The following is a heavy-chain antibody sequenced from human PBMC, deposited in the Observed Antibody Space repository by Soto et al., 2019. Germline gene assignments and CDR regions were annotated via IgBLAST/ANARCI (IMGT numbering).Heavy chain of an antibody. V-gene: IGHV3-33*01. D-gene: IGHD5-12*01. J-gene: IGHJ4*02. CDR1: GFTFSSYG. CDR2: IWYDGSNK. Sequence: QVQLVESGGGVVQPGRSLRLSCAASGFTFSSYGMHWVRQAPGKGLEWVAVIWYDGSNKYYADSVKGRFTISRDNSKNTLYLQMNSLRAEDTAVYYCARDWMATIPYYFDDCVQGTLVTVSS. CDR3: ARDWMATIPYYFDD.